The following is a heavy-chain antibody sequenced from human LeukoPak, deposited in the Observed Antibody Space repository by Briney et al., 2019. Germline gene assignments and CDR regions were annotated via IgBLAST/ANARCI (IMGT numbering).Heavy chain of an antibody. CDR1: GYTFTSYD. Sequence: ASVKVSCKASGYTFTSYDINWVRQATGQGLEWMGWMNPNSGNTGYAQKFQGRVTITRNTSISTAYMELSSLRSEDTAVYYCARVTVQQWMEVYYFDYWGQGTLVTVSS. J-gene: IGHJ4*02. CDR2: MNPNSGNT. D-gene: IGHD6-19*01. V-gene: IGHV1-8*03. CDR3: ARVTVQQWMEVYYFDY.